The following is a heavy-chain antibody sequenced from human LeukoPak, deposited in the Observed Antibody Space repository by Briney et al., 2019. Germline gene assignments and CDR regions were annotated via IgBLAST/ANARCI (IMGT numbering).Heavy chain of an antibody. CDR1: GYSISSGYY. CDR2: IYHSGST. D-gene: IGHD6-13*01. CDR3: ASQGYGSSSWPFDY. J-gene: IGHJ4*02. V-gene: IGHV4-38-2*02. Sequence: PSETLSLTCTVSGYSISSGYYWGWIRQPPGKGLEWIGSIYHSGSTYYNPSLKSRVTISVDTSKNQFSLKLSSVTAADTAVYYCASQGYGSSSWPFDYWGQGTLVTVSS.